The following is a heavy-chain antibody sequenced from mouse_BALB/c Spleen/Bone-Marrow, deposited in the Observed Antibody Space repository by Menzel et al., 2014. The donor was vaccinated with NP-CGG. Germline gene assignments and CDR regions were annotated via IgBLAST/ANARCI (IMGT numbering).Heavy chain of an antibody. V-gene: IGHV5-9*02. CDR1: GFPFXRYD. CDR2: ISSGGPYT. Sequence: EVMLVESGGGLVKPGGSLKLSCAASGFPFXRYDMSWVRQTPEKRLERVATISSGGPYTYYPVSVKGRFTISRDNARNTLYLQMSGLRSEDTALYYCARQDGYDGTWFAYWGQGTLVTVSA. J-gene: IGHJ3*01. CDR3: ARQDGYDGTWFAY. D-gene: IGHD2-2*01.